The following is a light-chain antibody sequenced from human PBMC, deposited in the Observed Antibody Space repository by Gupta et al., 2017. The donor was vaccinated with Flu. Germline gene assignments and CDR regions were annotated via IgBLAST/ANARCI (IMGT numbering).Light chain of an antibody. CDR1: HSVSSY. CDR2: DAS. CDR3: QQRSNWQIT. J-gene: IGKJ5*01. V-gene: IGKV3-11*01. Sequence: IVLPQSPPPLSLSPGERRTPSSRARHSVSSYLAWYQQKPGQAPMLLLYDASNTATGLPARFSSSASGTYFTLTISSLAPEDFAVYYCQQRSNWQITFGQGTRLEIK.